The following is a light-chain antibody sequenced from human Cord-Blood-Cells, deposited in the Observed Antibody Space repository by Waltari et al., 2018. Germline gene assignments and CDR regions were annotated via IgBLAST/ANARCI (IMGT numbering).Light chain of an antibody. V-gene: IGKV3-20*01. Sequence: EIVLTKSPGTLSLSPGERATLSCRASQSVSSSYLAWYQQKPGQAPRLLIDGASSRATGIPDRFSGSGSGTDFTLTISRLEPEDFAVYYCQQYGSSITFGQGTRLEIK. CDR3: QQYGSSIT. CDR1: QSVSSSY. J-gene: IGKJ5*01. CDR2: GAS.